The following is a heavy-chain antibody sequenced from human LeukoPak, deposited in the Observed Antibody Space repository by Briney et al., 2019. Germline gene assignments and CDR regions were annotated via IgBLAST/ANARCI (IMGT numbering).Heavy chain of an antibody. Sequence: GGSLRLSCAASGFTFSSYEMNWVRQAPGKGLEWVSYISSSCSTIYYADSMKGRFTISRDNAKNSLYLQRNSLRAEATAVYYCARERDCSSTSCYYYYGMDVWGQGTTVTVSS. CDR1: GFTFSSYE. CDR3: ARERDCSSTSCYYYYGMDV. CDR2: ISSSCSTI. D-gene: IGHD2-2*01. J-gene: IGHJ6*02. V-gene: IGHV3-48*03.